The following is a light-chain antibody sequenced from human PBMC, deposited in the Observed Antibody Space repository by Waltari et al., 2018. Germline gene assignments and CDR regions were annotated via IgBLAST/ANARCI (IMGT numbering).Light chain of an antibody. CDR2: DVN. Sequence: QSALTQPASVSGSPGQSITISCTATSSDIISDNHVSWYQQHPGKAPKVMIYDVNNRPSGVSDRFSGSRSGKTASLTGSGLQAEDEADYSSISTWVFGGGTKLTVV. CDR3: ISTWV. J-gene: IGLJ3*02. CDR1: SSDIISDNH. V-gene: IGLV2-14*03.